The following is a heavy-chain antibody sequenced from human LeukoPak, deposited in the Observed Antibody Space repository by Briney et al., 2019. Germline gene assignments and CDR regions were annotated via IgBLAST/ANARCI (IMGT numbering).Heavy chain of an antibody. J-gene: IGHJ6*02. CDR3: ARDRAYDFWSGLDPLYGMDV. V-gene: IGHV4-59*01. Sequence: SETLSLTCTVSGGSISNYYWSWIRQPPGKGLEWIGYIYYSGSTNYNPSLKSRVTISVDTSKNQFSLKLSSVTAADTAVYYCARDRAYDFWSGLDPLYGMDVWGQGTTVTVSS. CDR1: GGSISNYY. CDR2: IYYSGST. D-gene: IGHD3-3*01.